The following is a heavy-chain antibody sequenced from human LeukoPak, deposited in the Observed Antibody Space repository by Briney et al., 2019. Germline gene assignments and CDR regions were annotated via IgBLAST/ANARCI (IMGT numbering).Heavy chain of an antibody. D-gene: IGHD1-26*01. CDR3: AISGNYFRPFDY. J-gene: IGHJ4*02. Sequence: ASVKVSCKASGYTFTGYYMHWVRQAPGQGLEWMGWTNPNSGGTNYAQKFQGRVTMTRDTSISTAYMELSSLKSEDTAVFYCAISGNYFRPFDYWGQGTLVSVSS. CDR2: TNPNSGGT. V-gene: IGHV1-2*02. CDR1: GYTFTGYY.